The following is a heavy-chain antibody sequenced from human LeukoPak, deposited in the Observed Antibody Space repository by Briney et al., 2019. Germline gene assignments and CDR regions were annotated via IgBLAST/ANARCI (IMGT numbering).Heavy chain of an antibody. V-gene: IGHV3-30-3*02. J-gene: IGHJ4*02. Sequence: GRSLRLSCAASGFTCSSYAMHWVRQAPGKGREWVAVISYDGINKYYADSVKGRFTISRDNSKNTLYLQMNSLRAEDTAVYYCSRGGYYSSSSLFVDYWGQGTLVTVSS. CDR1: GFTCSSYA. D-gene: IGHD6-6*01. CDR3: SRGGYYSSSSLFVDY. CDR2: ISYDGINK.